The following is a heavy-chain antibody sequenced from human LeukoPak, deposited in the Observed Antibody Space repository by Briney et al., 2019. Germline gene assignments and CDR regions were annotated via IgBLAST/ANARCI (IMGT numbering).Heavy chain of an antibody. J-gene: IGHJ3*02. Sequence: GGSLRLSWVASGFTFSSYTMNWVRQAPGKGLEWVSSISSSSSYIYYADSVKGRFTISRDNAKNSLYLQMNSLRAEDTAVYYCARRVVTRRVDAFDIWGQGTRVTVS. CDR2: ISSSSSYI. CDR3: ARRVVTRRVDAFDI. D-gene: IGHD3-3*01. V-gene: IGHV3-21*01. CDR1: GFTFSSYT.